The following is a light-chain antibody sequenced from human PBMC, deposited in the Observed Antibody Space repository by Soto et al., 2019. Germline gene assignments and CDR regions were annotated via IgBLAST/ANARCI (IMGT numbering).Light chain of an antibody. CDR3: SSYTTRSTLV. CDR1: SSDIGAYNY. J-gene: IGLJ2*01. Sequence: QSALTQPASVSGSPGQSITISCTGTSSDIGAYNYVSWYQHHPGKAPKLVTFDVTHRPPGISDRFSGSKSANTASLTISGLQAADEAFYYCSSYTTRSTLVFGGGTKLTVL. V-gene: IGLV2-14*01. CDR2: DVT.